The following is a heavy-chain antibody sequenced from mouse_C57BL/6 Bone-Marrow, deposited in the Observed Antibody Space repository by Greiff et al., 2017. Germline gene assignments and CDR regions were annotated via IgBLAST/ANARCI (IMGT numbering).Heavy chain of an antibody. D-gene: IGHD1-1*01. Sequence: QVQLKESGPGLVQPSQSLSITCTVSGFSLTSYGVHWVRQSPGKGLEWLGVIWRGGSTDYNAAFMSRLSITKDNSKSQVFFKMNSLQADDTAIYYCAKKGKKLLGGAMDYWGQGTSVTVSS. CDR3: AKKGKKLLGGAMDY. V-gene: IGHV2-5*01. J-gene: IGHJ4*01. CDR2: IWRGGST. CDR1: GFSLTSYG.